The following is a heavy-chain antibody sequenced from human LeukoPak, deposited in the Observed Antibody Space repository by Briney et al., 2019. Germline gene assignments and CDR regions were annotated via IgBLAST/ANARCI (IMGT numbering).Heavy chain of an antibody. D-gene: IGHD3-22*01. Sequence: PSETLSLTCAVSGGSISSGGYSWSWIRQPPGKGLEWVGYIYHSGGTYYNPSLKSRVTISVDRSKNQFSLKLSSVTAADTAVYYCARGFYYDSSGYSPQSFDYWGQGTLVTVSS. V-gene: IGHV4-30-2*01. CDR3: ARGFYYDSSGYSPQSFDY. CDR1: GGSISSGGYS. J-gene: IGHJ4*02. CDR2: IYHSGGT.